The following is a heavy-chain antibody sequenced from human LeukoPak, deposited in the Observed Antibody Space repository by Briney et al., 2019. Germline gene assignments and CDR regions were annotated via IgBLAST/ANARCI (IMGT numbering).Heavy chain of an antibody. CDR1: GLTFSTSV. V-gene: IGHV3-23*01. J-gene: IGHJ5*02. Sequence: GGSLRLSCAASGLTFSTSVMNWVRQAPGKGLQWVSAITTSGGGTYYADSAKGRFTISRDDSKNTLYLQMNSLRADDTAVYFCAKGYCSSATCRFDPWGQGTLVTVSS. CDR2: ITTSGGGT. CDR3: AKGYCSSATCRFDP. D-gene: IGHD2-2*01.